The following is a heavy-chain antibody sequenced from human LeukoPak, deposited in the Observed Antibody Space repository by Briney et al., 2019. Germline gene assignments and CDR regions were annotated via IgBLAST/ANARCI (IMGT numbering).Heavy chain of an antibody. CDR1: GFTFSNYG. CDR2: IKQDGSEK. Sequence: GGSLRLSCAASGFTFSNYGMHWVRQAPGKGLEWVANIKQDGSEKYYVDSVKGRFTISRDNAKNSLYLQMNSLRAEDTAVYYCARDRHEGPDQSVWGQGTTVTVSS. V-gene: IGHV3-7*01. CDR3: ARDRHEGPDQSV. J-gene: IGHJ6*02.